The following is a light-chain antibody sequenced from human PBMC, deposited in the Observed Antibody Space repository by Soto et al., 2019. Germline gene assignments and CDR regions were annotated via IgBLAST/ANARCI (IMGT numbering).Light chain of an antibody. J-gene: IGLJ1*01. Sequence: QSALTQPASVSGSPGQSITISCTGTTSDVGSYHLVSWYQHHPGKAPKLMIYGGSKRPSGVSNRFSGSKSGNTASLTISGLQAEDEADYYCCSYAGSSTFVFGTGTKLTVL. CDR2: GGS. V-gene: IGLV2-23*01. CDR1: TSDVGSYHL. CDR3: CSYAGSSTFV.